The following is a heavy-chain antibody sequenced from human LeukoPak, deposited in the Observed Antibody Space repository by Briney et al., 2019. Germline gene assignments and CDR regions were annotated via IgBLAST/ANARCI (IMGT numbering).Heavy chain of an antibody. CDR3: ARQASGSYTGY. CDR1: GYSFTSRY. CDR2: VWPGDSDT. J-gene: IGHJ4*02. Sequence: GESLKISCKASGYSFTSRYIAWVRQMPGKGLEWMGLVWPGDSDTKYSPSFQGQVTISADKSISTAYLQWSSLRASDTAMHYCARQASGSYTGYWGQGTLVTVSS. V-gene: IGHV5-51*01. D-gene: IGHD3-10*01.